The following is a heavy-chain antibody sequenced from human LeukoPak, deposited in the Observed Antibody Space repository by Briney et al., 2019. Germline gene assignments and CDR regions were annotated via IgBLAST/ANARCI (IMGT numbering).Heavy chain of an antibody. CDR3: ARASGYDCRPFDY. V-gene: IGHV3-30*03. CDR2: ISYDGSNK. Sequence: SGGSLRLSCAASGFTFSSYGMHWVRQAPGKGLEWVAVISYDGSNKYYADSVKGRFTISRDNSKNSLYLQMNSLRAEDTAVYYCARASGYDCRPFDYWGQGTVVTVSS. CDR1: GFTFSSYG. J-gene: IGHJ4*02. D-gene: IGHD5-12*01.